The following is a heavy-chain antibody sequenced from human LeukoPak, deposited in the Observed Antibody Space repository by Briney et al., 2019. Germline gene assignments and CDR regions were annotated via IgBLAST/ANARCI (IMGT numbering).Heavy chain of an antibody. CDR1: GYTFTDYY. Sequence: ASVKVSCKTSGYTFTDYYMHWVRRAPGQGLEWRGWINPNSGGTNYAQKFQGRVTMTRDTSISTAYMELSRLRSDDTAVYYCARGDYGGNLALDYWGQGTLVTVSS. D-gene: IGHD4-23*01. CDR2: INPNSGGT. J-gene: IGHJ4*02. CDR3: ARGDYGGNLALDY. V-gene: IGHV1-2*02.